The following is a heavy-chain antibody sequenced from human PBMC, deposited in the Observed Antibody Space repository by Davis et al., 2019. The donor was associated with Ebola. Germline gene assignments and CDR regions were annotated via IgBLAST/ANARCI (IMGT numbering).Heavy chain of an antibody. V-gene: IGHV1-3*01. Sequence: ASVKVSCKPSGYIFTRYSIHWVRQAPGEGLEWVGWINGGNGDTKCLQKFQGRVTFTRDASASTAYMELSSLRSEDTAMYYCARDEDVWGQGTTVTVSS. J-gene: IGHJ6*02. CDR2: INGGNGDT. CDR1: GYIFTRYS. CDR3: ARDEDV.